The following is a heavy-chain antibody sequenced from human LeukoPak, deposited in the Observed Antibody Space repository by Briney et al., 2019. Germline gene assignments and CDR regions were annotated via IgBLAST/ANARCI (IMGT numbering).Heavy chain of an antibody. D-gene: IGHD6-13*01. Sequence: GRSLRLSCAASGFTFSKYAMHWVRQAPGKGLEWVSTISGSGGSTYYADSVKGRFTTSRDNAKNSLDLQMNSLKAEDTAVYYCATPAAGPGAEYSQYWGQGTLVIVSS. CDR3: ATPAAGPGAEYSQY. J-gene: IGHJ1*01. V-gene: IGHV3-21*01. CDR1: GFTFSKYA. CDR2: ISGSGGST.